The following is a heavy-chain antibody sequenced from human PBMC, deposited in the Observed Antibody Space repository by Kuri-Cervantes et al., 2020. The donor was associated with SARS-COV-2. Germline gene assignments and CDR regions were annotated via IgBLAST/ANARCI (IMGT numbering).Heavy chain of an antibody. Sequence: GGSLRLSCAASGLTFSSYGMHWVRQAPGKGLEWVAVISYDGSNKYYADSVNGRFTISRDNSKNTLYLQMNSLRAEDTAVYYCARARYSSSGPDYWGQGTLVTVSS. D-gene: IGHD6-13*01. CDR1: GLTFSSYG. J-gene: IGHJ4*02. CDR3: ARARYSSSGPDY. V-gene: IGHV3-30*03. CDR2: ISYDGSNK.